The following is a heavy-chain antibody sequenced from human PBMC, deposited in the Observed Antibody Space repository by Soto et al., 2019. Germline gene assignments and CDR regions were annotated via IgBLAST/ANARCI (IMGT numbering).Heavy chain of an antibody. D-gene: IGHD3-3*01. CDR2: IYSGGST. CDR1: GFTVSSNY. Sequence: GGSLRLSCAASGFTVSSNYMSWVRQAPGKGLEWVSVIYSGGSTYYADSVKGRFTISRDNSKNTLYLQMNSLRAEDTAVYYCARVWSGYSNWFDPWGQGTLVTVSS. J-gene: IGHJ5*02. V-gene: IGHV3-53*01. CDR3: ARVWSGYSNWFDP.